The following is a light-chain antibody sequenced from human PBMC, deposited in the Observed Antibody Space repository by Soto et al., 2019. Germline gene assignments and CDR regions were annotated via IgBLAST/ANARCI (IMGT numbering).Light chain of an antibody. CDR2: GAS. Sequence: VMTQSPTTLSVSPGERATLSCRASHSVGSNLAWYQQRLGQAPRLLIYGASSGATGIPDRFSGSGSGTDFTLTISRLEPEDFAIYYCQQYGGVPYTFGQGTKLEIK. J-gene: IGKJ2*01. CDR3: QQYGGVPYT. CDR1: HSVGSN. V-gene: IGKV3-20*01.